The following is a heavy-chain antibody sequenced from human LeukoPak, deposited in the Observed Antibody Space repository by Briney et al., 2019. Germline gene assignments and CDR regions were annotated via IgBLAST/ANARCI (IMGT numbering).Heavy chain of an antibody. V-gene: IGHV3-11*01. CDR2: ISSSGSTI. CDR3: ARDLSADIVVVVAAFDI. CDR1: GFTFSDYY. Sequence: GGSLRLSCAASGFTFSDYYMSWIRQAPGKGLEWVSYISSSGSTIYYADSVKGRFTISRDNAKNSLYLQMNSLRAEDTAVYYCARDLSADIVVVVAAFDIWGQGTMVTVSS. J-gene: IGHJ3*02. D-gene: IGHD2-15*01.